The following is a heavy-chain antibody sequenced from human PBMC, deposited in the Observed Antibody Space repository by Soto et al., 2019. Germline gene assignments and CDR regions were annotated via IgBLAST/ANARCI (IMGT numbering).Heavy chain of an antibody. CDR2: ISSSGSTI. CDR3: AREMTTADFSGRPFDI. D-gene: IGHD4-17*01. Sequence: PGGSLRLSCAASGFTFSSYEMNWVRQAPGKGLEWVSYISSSGSTIYYADSVKGRFTISRDNAKNSLYLQMNSLRAEDTAVYYCAREMTTADFSGRPFDIWGQGTMVTVSS. J-gene: IGHJ3*02. V-gene: IGHV3-48*03. CDR1: GFTFSSYE.